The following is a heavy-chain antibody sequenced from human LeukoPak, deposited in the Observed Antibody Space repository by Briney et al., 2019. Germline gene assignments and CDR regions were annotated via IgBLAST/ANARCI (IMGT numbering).Heavy chain of an antibody. CDR2: INPNSGGT. CDR3: ASDIEWFGELLTDY. D-gene: IGHD3-10*01. Sequence: ASVKVSXKASGYTFTGYYMHWVRQAPGQGLEWMGWINPNSGGTNYAQKFQGRVTMTRDTSISTAYMELSRLRSDDTAVYYCASDIEWFGELLTDYWGQGTLVTVSS. V-gene: IGHV1-2*02. J-gene: IGHJ4*02. CDR1: GYTFTGYY.